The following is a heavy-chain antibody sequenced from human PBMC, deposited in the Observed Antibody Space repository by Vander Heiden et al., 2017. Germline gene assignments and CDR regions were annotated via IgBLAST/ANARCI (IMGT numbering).Heavy chain of an antibody. CDR1: GYTFTSYY. Sequence: QVQLVQSGAEVKTPGASVKVSCKASGYTFTSYYMHGVRQAPGQGLEWMGIINPSGGSTSYAQKFQGRVTMTRDTSTRTGYMELRRMRSEDTAVYYSARGADQKIGFDYWGQGTMVTVYS. CDR3: ARGADQKIGFDY. J-gene: IGHJ4*02. CDR2: INPSGGST. D-gene: IGHD3-10*01. V-gene: IGHV1-46*01.